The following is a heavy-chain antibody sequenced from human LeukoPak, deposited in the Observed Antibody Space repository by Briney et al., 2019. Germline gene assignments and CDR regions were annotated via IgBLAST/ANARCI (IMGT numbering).Heavy chain of an antibody. Sequence: GGSLRLSCAASGFTFSSYGMHWVRQAPGKGLEWVAFIRYDGSNKYYADSVKGRFTISRDNSKNTLYLQMNSLRAEDTAVYYCAKLGFYDYVWGSYRYTYPFDYWGQGTLVTVSS. CDR2: IRYDGSNK. CDR3: AKLGFYDYVWGSYRYTYPFDY. D-gene: IGHD3-16*02. CDR1: GFTFSSYG. J-gene: IGHJ4*02. V-gene: IGHV3-30*02.